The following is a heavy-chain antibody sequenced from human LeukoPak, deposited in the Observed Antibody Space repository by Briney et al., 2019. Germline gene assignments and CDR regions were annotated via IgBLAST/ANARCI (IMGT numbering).Heavy chain of an antibody. CDR2: INPKSGAT. J-gene: IGHJ6*02. Sequence: ASLKVSCKASGYTFTAYYMHWVRQAPGQGLEWMGWINPKSGATTYAQKFQDRVTLTRDTSINTAYMDLSGLTSDDTAVFYCAKGATEGYYYYYGLDVWGQGTMVTVSS. CDR3: AKGATEGYYYYYGLDV. CDR1: GYTFTAYY. V-gene: IGHV1-2*02.